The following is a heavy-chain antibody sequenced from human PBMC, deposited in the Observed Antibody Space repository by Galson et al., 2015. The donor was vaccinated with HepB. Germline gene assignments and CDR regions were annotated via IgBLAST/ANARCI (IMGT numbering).Heavy chain of an antibody. J-gene: IGHJ4*02. CDR2: ISAYNGNT. CDR1: GYTFTSYG. CDR3: ARETYYYDSSGYPSPYYFDF. Sequence: SVKVSCKASGYTFTSYGTSWVRQAPGQGLEWMGWISAYNGNTNYAQKLQGRVTMTTDTSTSTAYMELRSLRSDDTAVYYCARETYYYDSSGYPSPYYFDFWGQGTLVTVSS. V-gene: IGHV1-18*01. D-gene: IGHD3-22*01.